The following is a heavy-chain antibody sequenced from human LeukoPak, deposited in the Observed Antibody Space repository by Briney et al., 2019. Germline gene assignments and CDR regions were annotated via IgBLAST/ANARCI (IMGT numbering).Heavy chain of an antibody. CDR3: ARDLVTMIVDYYGMDV. Sequence: SVKVSCKASGGTFSSYAISWVRQAPGQGLEWMGGIIPIFGTANYAQKFQGRVTMTRDTSTSTVYMELSSLRSEDTAVYYCARDLVTMIVDYYGMDVWGQGTTVTVSS. CDR2: IIPIFGTA. J-gene: IGHJ6*02. V-gene: IGHV1-69*05. D-gene: IGHD3-22*01. CDR1: GGTFSSYA.